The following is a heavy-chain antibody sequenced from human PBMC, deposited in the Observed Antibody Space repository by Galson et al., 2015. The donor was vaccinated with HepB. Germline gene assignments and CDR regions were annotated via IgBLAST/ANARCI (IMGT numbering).Heavy chain of an antibody. Sequence: SLRLSCAASGFTFSTYPMSWVRQAPGKELQWVAFIDASGGSTYYADSVKGRFTISRHNSKNTLYLQMNDLRVEDTGVYYCAKRTMEGALDYWGQGTLVTVSS. CDR3: AKRTMEGALDY. V-gene: IGHV3-23*01. D-gene: IGHD3-10*01. J-gene: IGHJ4*02. CDR1: GFTFSTYP. CDR2: IDASGGST.